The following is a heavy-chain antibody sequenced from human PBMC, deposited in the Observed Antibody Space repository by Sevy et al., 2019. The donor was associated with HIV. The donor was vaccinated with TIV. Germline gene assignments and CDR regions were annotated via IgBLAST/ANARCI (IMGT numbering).Heavy chain of an antibody. V-gene: IGHV3-7*01. D-gene: IGHD1-26*01. Sequence: GGSLRLSCEASGFTFRPYWMTWVRQAPGKGLEWVANIRPDGSDKYYVDSVKGRFTISRDNAKNSLYLQMNSLRADDTAMYYCARGVGPDRWGQGALVTVSS. CDR1: GFTFRPYW. J-gene: IGHJ5*02. CDR3: ARGVGPDR. CDR2: IRPDGSDK.